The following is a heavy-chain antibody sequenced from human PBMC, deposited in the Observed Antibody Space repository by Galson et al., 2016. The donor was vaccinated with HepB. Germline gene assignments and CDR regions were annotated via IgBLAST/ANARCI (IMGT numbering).Heavy chain of an antibody. V-gene: IGHV3-11*01. D-gene: IGHD3-22*01. CDR1: GFTFSDYY. J-gene: IGHJ4*02. CDR2: ISSSGSNI. Sequence: SLRLSCAASGFTFSDYYMSWIRQAPGKGLEWVSYISSSGSNIYYADSVKGRFTISRDNAKNSLYLQMNSLRAEDTAVYYCARSVVATIYYYDSSGYAGLVYWGQGTLVTVSS. CDR3: ARSVVATIYYYDSSGYAGLVY.